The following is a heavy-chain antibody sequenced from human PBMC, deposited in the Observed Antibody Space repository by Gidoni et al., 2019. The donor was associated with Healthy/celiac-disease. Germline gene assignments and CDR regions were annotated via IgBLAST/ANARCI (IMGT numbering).Heavy chain of an antibody. CDR3: ARDTRVGGSYYFDY. J-gene: IGHJ4*02. CDR2: IYTSGST. CDR1: GGSISSGSYY. V-gene: IGHV4-61*02. Sequence: QVQLQESGPGLVKPSQTLSPTCTDSGGSISSGSYYWSWIRQPAGKGLEWIGCIYTSGSTNYNPSLKSRVTISVDTSKNQFSLKLTSVTAADTAVYYCARDTRVGGSYYFDYWGQGTLVTVSS. D-gene: IGHD3-10*01.